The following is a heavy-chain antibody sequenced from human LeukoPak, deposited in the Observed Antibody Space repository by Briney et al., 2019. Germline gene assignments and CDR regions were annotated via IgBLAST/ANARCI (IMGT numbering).Heavy chain of an antibody. Sequence: GGSPRLSCAASGFTFSSYAMSWVRQAPGKGLEWVSAISGSGGSTYYADSVKGRFTISRDNSKNTLYLQMNSLRAEDTAVYYCAIDILTGTPGDWFDPWGQGTLVTVSS. D-gene: IGHD3-9*01. CDR3: AIDILTGTPGDWFDP. CDR2: ISGSGGST. V-gene: IGHV3-23*01. CDR1: GFTFSSYA. J-gene: IGHJ5*02.